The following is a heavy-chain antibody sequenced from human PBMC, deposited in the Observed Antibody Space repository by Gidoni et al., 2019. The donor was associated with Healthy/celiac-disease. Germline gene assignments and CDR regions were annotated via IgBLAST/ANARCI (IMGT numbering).Heavy chain of an antibody. V-gene: IGHV3-9*01. CDR1: GFTFDAYA. J-gene: IGHJ4*02. D-gene: IGHD3-16*02. CDR3: AKDILRLGELSSNFDY. Sequence: EVQLVESGGGLVQPGRSLRLSCAASGFTFDAYAMHWVRQAPGKGLEWVSGISWNSGSIGYADSVKGRFTTSRDNAKNSLYLQMNRLRAEDTALYYCAKDILRLGELSSNFDYWGQGTLVTVSS. CDR2: ISWNSGSI.